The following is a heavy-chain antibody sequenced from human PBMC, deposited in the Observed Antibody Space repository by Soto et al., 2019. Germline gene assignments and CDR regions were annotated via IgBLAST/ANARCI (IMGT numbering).Heavy chain of an antibody. Sequence: GGSLRLSCAASGFTFSSYWMSWVRQAPGKGLEWVANIKQDGSEKYYVDSVKGRFTISRDNARNSLYLQMNSLRAEDTAVYYCARVTSKTLRKSYYYYYGMDVWGQGTTVTV. CDR3: ARVTSKTLRKSYYYYYGMDV. D-gene: IGHD3-10*01. CDR2: IKQDGSEK. V-gene: IGHV3-7*01. J-gene: IGHJ6*02. CDR1: GFTFSSYW.